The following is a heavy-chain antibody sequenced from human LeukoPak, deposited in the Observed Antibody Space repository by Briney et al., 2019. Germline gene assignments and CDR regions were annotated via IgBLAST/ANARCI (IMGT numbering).Heavy chain of an antibody. Sequence: GGSLRLSCAASGFTFSSYWMHWVRQAPGKGLEWVSAISGSGGSTYYADSVKGRFTISRDNSKNTLYLQMNSLRAEDTAVYYCASQTWIQLWEYWGQGTLVTVSS. V-gene: IGHV3-23*01. CDR2: ISGSGGST. J-gene: IGHJ4*02. CDR1: GFTFSSYW. CDR3: ASQTWIQLWEY. D-gene: IGHD5-18*01.